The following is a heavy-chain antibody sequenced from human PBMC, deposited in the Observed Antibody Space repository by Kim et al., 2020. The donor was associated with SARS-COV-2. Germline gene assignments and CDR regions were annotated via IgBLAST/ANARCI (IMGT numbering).Heavy chain of an antibody. Sequence: GESLKISCKGSGYSFTSYWIGWVRQMPGKGLEWMGIIYPGDSDTRYSPSFQGQVTISADKSISTAYLQWSSLKASDTAMYYCARLWFGELFRDNRFDPWGQGTLVTVSS. CDR3: ARLWFGELFRDNRFDP. CDR2: IYPGDSDT. D-gene: IGHD3-10*01. CDR1: GYSFTSYW. J-gene: IGHJ5*02. V-gene: IGHV5-51*01.